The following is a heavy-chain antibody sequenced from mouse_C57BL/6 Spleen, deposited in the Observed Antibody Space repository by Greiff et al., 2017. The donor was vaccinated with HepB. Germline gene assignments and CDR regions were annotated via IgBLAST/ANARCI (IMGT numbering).Heavy chain of an antibody. V-gene: IGHV1-69*01. CDR1: GYTFTSYW. D-gene: IGHD2-1*01. J-gene: IGHJ4*01. CDR2: IDPSDSYT. Sequence: QVQLQQPGAELVMPGASVKLSCKASGYTFTSYWMHWVKQRPGQGLEWIGEIDPSDSYTNYNQKFKGKSTLTVDKSSSTAYMQLSSLTSEDAAVYYCARSYGNYPWWYYDMDYWGQGTSGTVSS. CDR3: ARSYGNYPWWYYDMDY.